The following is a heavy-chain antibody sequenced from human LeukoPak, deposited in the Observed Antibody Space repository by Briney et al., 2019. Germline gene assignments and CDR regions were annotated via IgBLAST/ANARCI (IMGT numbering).Heavy chain of an antibody. D-gene: IGHD1-7*01. Sequence: PSETLSLTCTVSGGSISSYYWSWIRQPPGKGLEWIGYIYYSGSTKYNPSLKSRVTISVDASKTQFSLKLNSVTAADTAVYYCARGSRELYYFDYWGQGTLATDSS. CDR2: IYYSGST. CDR1: GGSISSYY. J-gene: IGHJ4*02. V-gene: IGHV4-59*01. CDR3: ARGSRELYYFDY.